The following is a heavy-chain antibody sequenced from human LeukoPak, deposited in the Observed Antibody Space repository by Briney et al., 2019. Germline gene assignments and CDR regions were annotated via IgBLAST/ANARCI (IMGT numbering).Heavy chain of an antibody. V-gene: IGHV3-23*01. CDR3: SKRRQGEGGDFDC. CDR1: GFTFSSYA. D-gene: IGHD3-16*01. Sequence: TGGSLRLSCAASGFTFSSYAMNWVRQAPGKGLEWVSAISGSGGATYYADSVKGRFTISRDNSQNTLYLQMNSLRAEDTALYYCSKRRQGEGGDFDCWGQGTLVTVSS. J-gene: IGHJ4*02. CDR2: ISGSGGAT.